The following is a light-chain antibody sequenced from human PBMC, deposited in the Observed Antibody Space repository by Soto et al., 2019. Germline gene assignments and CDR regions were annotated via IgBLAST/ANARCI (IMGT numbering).Light chain of an antibody. V-gene: IGKV1-5*01. CDR3: QQLKSYPIT. J-gene: IGKJ5*01. Sequence: DIQMTQSPSTLSASVGDTVTITCRASQTISGWLAWYQQRPGKAPNLLIFDASTLESGVPSRFSGSGSGTEFTLTISSLQPEDFATYYCQQLKSYPITFGQGTRLEIK. CDR2: DAS. CDR1: QTISGW.